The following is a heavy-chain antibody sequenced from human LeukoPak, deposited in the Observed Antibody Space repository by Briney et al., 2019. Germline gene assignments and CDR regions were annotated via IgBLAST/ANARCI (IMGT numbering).Heavy chain of an antibody. D-gene: IGHD3-10*01. Sequence: PGGSLRLSCAASGFTFSNAWMSWVRQAPGKGLEWVGRIKSKTDGGTTDYAAPVKGRFTISRDDSKNTLYLQMNSLKTEDTAVYYCTTDYAYYYGSGSPRHYYYYGMDVWGQGTTVTVSS. V-gene: IGHV3-15*01. CDR2: IKSKTDGGTT. CDR1: GFTFSNAW. J-gene: IGHJ6*02. CDR3: TTDYAYYYGSGSPRHYYYYGMDV.